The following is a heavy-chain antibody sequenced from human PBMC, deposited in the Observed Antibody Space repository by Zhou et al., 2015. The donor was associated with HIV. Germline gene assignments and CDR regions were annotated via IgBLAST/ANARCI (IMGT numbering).Heavy chain of an antibody. CDR2: IIPIFGTA. J-gene: IGHJ5*02. D-gene: IGHD6-19*01. CDR3: ASLTIAKPGYSSGWSGWFDP. V-gene: IGHV1-69*01. Sequence: QVQLVQSGAEVKKPGSSVKVSCKASGGTFSSYAISWVRQAPGQGLEWMGGIIPIFGTANYAQKFQGRVTITADESTSTAYMELSSLRSEDTAVYYCASLTIAKPGYSSGWSGWFDPWGQGTLVTVSS. CDR1: GGTFSSYA.